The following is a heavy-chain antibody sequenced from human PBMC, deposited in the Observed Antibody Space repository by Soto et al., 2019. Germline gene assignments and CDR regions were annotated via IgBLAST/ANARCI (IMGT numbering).Heavy chain of an antibody. V-gene: IGHV3-15*01. CDR1: GFTFSNAW. CDR2: IKSKTDGGTT. J-gene: IGHJ3*02. D-gene: IGHD3-10*01. Sequence: GGSLRLSCAASGFTFSNAWMSWVRQAPGKGLEWVGRIKSKTDGGTTDYAAPVKGRFTISRDDSKNTLYLQMNSLKTEDTAVYYCTTGAPVLLWFGESNDAFDIWGQGTMVTVSS. CDR3: TTGAPVLLWFGESNDAFDI.